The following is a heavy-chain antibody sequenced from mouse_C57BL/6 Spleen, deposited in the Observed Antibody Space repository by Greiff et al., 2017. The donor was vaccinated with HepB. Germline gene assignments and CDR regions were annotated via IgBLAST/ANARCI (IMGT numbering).Heavy chain of an antibody. CDR1: GYSITSGYY. Sequence: EVKLMESGPGLVKPSQSLSLTCSVTGYSITSGYYWNWIRQFPGNKLEWMGYISYDGSNNYNPSLKNRISITRDTSKNQFFLKLNSVTTEDTATYYCAREGVITTVVDAMDYWGQGTSVTVSS. V-gene: IGHV3-6*01. CDR3: AREGVITTVVDAMDY. D-gene: IGHD1-1*01. CDR2: ISYDGSN. J-gene: IGHJ4*01.